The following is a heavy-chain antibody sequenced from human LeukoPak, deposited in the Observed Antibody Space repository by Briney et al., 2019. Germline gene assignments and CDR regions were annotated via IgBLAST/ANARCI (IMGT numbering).Heavy chain of an antibody. J-gene: IGHJ4*02. CDR2: INPNSGGK. Sequence: ASVKVSCKASGYTFTGYYMHWVRQAPGQGLEWMGWINPNSGGKNYAQKFQGRVTMTRDTSISTAYMELSRLRSDDTAVYYCARGRVGATTFLSYWGQGTLVTVSS. V-gene: IGHV1-2*02. CDR3: ARGRVGATTFLSY. D-gene: IGHD1-26*01. CDR1: GYTFTGYY.